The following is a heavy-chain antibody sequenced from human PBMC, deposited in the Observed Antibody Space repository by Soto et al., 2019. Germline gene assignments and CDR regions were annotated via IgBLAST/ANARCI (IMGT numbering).Heavy chain of an antibody. CDR3: ARGVAYSSSQSEYYYYYYMDV. Sequence: TLSLTCTVSGGSISSGGYYWSWIRQHPGKGLEWIGEINHSGSTNYNPSLKSRVTISVDTSKNQFSLKLSSVTAADTAVYYCARGVAYSSSQSEYYYYYYMDVWGKGTTVTVSS. CDR2: INHSGST. CDR1: GGSISSGGYY. V-gene: IGHV4-31*03. J-gene: IGHJ6*03. D-gene: IGHD6-13*01.